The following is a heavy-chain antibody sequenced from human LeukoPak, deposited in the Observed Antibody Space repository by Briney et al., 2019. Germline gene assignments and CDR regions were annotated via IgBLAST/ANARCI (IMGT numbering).Heavy chain of an antibody. D-gene: IGHD2-15*01. CDR2: IKEDGSEK. CDR3: AIDDGRGFDY. J-gene: IGHJ4*02. Sequence: GGSLRLSCAASGFTFSRSWRTWVRQVPGKGLEWVASIKEDGSEKKYLDSVRGRFTISRDNAKKSLYLQTNSLRAEDTAVYYCAIDDGRGFDYWGQGTLVTVSS. CDR1: GFTFSRSW. V-gene: IGHV3-7*01.